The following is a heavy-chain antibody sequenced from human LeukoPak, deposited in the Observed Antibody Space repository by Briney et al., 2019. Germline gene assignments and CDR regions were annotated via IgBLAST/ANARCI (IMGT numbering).Heavy chain of an antibody. V-gene: IGHV3-7*01. J-gene: IGHJ4*02. Sequence: GGSLRLSCAASGFTSSIYWMSWVRQAPGKWLEWVANIKQDGSEKYYVDSVKGRFTISRDNAKNSLYLQMNSLRAEDTAVYYCARGQEVSDYWGQGTLVTVSS. CDR3: ARGQEVSDY. CDR2: IKQDGSEK. D-gene: IGHD2-21*01. CDR1: GFTSSIYW.